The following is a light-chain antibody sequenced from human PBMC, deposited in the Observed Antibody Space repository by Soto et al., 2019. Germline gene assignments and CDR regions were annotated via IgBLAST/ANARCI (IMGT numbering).Light chain of an antibody. CDR1: QSISTY. V-gene: IGKV1-39*01. Sequence: DIQMTQSPSSLSASVGDRVTITCRASQSISTYLNWYHQKPGKAPNLLIYAASSLQTGVPSRFSGSGSVPDFTLTISSLQPEDFATYYCQESYSSPYTFGQGTKLEIK. CDR2: AAS. CDR3: QESYSSPYT. J-gene: IGKJ2*01.